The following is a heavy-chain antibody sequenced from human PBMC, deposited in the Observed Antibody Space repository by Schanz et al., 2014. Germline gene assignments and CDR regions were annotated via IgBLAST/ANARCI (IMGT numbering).Heavy chain of an antibody. V-gene: IGHV4-4*02. CDR1: GVAITSTNW. J-gene: IGHJ4*02. Sequence: QVQLQESGPGLVKPSGTLSLTCAVSGVAITSTNWWHWVRQSPGKGLEWIGEIIHDGRTNYNPSLGSRVTISLDRSENQFSLELRSVAAADTALYYCASWSGTRYFDYWSQGTLVTVSS. D-gene: IGHD1-7*01. CDR3: ASWSGTRYFDY. CDR2: IIHDGRT.